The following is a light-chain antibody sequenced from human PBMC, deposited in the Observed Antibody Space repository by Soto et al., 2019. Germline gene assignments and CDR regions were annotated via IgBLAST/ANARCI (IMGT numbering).Light chain of an antibody. V-gene: IGKV3-20*01. CDR3: QHYRSSPPP. J-gene: IGKJ4*01. CDR1: QSLTSNY. Sequence: EIVLTQSPGTLSLSPGERATLSCRASQSLTSNYLAWYQQKPGQAPRLLIYGASSRATGIPDRFSGSGSGTASPLTISRLEPEDFEVNSCQHYRSSPPPFAGGTKGEI. CDR2: GAS.